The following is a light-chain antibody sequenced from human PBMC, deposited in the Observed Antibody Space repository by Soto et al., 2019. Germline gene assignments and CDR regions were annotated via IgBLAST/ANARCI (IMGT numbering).Light chain of an antibody. Sequence: EIVLTQSPATLSLSPGERAILSCRASQSVSTFLAWFQQQPGQPPRLLIYNASNRTTGIPARFSGSGSGTDFPLTISSLEPEDFAVYYCQQRSNSPTFGQGTRLEI. CDR1: QSVSTF. V-gene: IGKV3-11*01. J-gene: IGKJ5*01. CDR2: NAS. CDR3: QQRSNSPT.